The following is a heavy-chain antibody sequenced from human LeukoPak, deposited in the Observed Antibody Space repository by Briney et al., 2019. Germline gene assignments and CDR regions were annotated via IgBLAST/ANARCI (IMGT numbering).Heavy chain of an antibody. J-gene: IGHJ6*03. CDR3: ARSRIAGATRYYYYYMDV. Sequence: PGGSLRLSCAASGFTFSSYGMSWVRQAPAKGLEWVSAISGSGGSTYYADSVKGRFTISRDNSKNTLHLQMNSLRAEDTAVYYCARSRIAGATRYYYYYMDVWGKGTTVTISS. CDR1: GFTFSSYG. CDR2: ISGSGGST. V-gene: IGHV3-23*01. D-gene: IGHD1-26*01.